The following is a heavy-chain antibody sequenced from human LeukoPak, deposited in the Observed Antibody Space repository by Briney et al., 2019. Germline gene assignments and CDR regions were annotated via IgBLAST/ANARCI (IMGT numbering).Heavy chain of an antibody. V-gene: IGHV4-38-2*01. J-gene: IGHJ4*02. CDR1: GYSISSGYY. CDR3: AGKYYYHSSGYFYVDY. CDR2: IHHSGST. D-gene: IGHD3-22*01. Sequence: SETLSLTCAVSGYSISSGYYWGWIGQTPGKGLEWIGSIHHSGSTYYNPSLKSRVTILMDTSKNHFSLKLNSVTAADTAVYYCAGKYYYHSSGYFYVDYWGQGTLVTVSS.